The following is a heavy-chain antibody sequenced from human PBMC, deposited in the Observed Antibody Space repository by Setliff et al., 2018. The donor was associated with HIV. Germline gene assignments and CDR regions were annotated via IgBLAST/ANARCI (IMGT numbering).Heavy chain of an antibody. Sequence: TLSLTCAVSGYSIRSSYWWGWIRQPPGKGLEWIGYLYNSRGTYYNPSLKSRVTMSVDTSKNQFSLKVRSVTAVDTAVYYCARSALWLGKADWYVDLWGRGTLVTVSS. CDR1: GYSIRSSYW. V-gene: IGHV4-28*01. J-gene: IGHJ2*01. CDR2: LYNSRGT. CDR3: ARSALWLGKADWYVDL. D-gene: IGHD3-10*01.